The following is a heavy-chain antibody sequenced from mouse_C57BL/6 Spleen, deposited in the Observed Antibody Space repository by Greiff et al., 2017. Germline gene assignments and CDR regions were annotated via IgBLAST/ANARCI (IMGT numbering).Heavy chain of an antibody. D-gene: IGHD1-1*01. J-gene: IGHJ2*01. V-gene: IGHV1-81*01. Sequence: QVQLQQSGAELARPGASVKLSCKASGYTFTSYGISWVKQRTGQGLEWIGEIYPRSGNTYYNEKFKGKATLTADKSSSTAYMELRSLTSEDSAVYFCAGVYGSSYTFDDWGQGTTLTVSS. CDR3: AGVYGSSYTFDD. CDR2: IYPRSGNT. CDR1: GYTFTSYG.